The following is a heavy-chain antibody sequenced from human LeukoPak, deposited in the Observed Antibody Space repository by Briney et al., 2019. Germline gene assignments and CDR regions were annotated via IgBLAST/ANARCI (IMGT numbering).Heavy chain of an antibody. Sequence: KNSQTLSLTCAISGDSVSSNSAAWNWIRQSPSRGLEWLGRTYYRSKWYNDYAVSVKSRITINPDTSKNQFSLQLNSVTPEDTAVYYCAREGPRIVVVTAPRNWFDPWGQGTLVTVSS. J-gene: IGHJ5*02. V-gene: IGHV6-1*01. CDR2: TYYRSKWYN. D-gene: IGHD2-21*02. CDR1: GDSVSSNSAA. CDR3: AREGPRIVVVTAPRNWFDP.